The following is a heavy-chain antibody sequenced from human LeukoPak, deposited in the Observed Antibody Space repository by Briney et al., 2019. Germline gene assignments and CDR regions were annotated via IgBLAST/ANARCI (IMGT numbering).Heavy chain of an antibody. CDR1: GGSISSGGYY. J-gene: IGHJ4*02. D-gene: IGHD6-6*01. V-gene: IGHV4-31*03. Sequence: PSQTLSLTCTVSGGSISSGGYYWSWIRQHPGKGLEWIGYIYYSGSTYYNPSLKSRVTISVDTSKNQFSLKLSSVTAADTAVYYCARVTYSSSSSPLGYWGQGTLVTVSS. CDR2: IYYSGST. CDR3: ARVTYSSSSSPLGY.